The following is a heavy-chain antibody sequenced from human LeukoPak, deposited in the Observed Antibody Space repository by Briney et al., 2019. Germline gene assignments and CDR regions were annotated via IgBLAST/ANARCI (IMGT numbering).Heavy chain of an antibody. CDR1: GFTFSSYW. CDR2: IKQDGSEK. Sequence: GGSLRLSCAASGFTFSSYWMSWVRQAPGKGLEWVANIKQDGSEKYYVDSVKGRFTISRDNAKNSLYLQMNSLRAEDTAVYYCASRSGYSGYGPIPDYWGQGTLVTVSS. J-gene: IGHJ4*02. D-gene: IGHD5-12*01. V-gene: IGHV3-7*03. CDR3: ASRSGYSGYGPIPDY.